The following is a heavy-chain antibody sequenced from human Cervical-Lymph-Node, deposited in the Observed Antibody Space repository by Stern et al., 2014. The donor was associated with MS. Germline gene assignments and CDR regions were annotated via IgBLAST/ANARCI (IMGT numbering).Heavy chain of an antibody. V-gene: IGHV5-51*01. D-gene: IGHD3-10*01. J-gene: IGHJ4*02. CDR1: GYSFTSYW. CDR3: ARHRSYGDYGY. CDR2: IHPVHPDT. Sequence: EVQLVQSGAEVKKPGESLKISCKGSGYSFTSYWIGWMRQMPGKGLEWMGIIHPVHPDTKYSPSFEGQATISADKSSPTAYLQWSSLKASDTAMYFCARHRSYGDYGYWGQGTLVIVSS.